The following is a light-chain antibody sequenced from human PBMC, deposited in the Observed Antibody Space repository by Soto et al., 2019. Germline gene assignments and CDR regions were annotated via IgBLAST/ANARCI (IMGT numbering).Light chain of an antibody. Sequence: QSVLTQPPSASGTPGQIVAISCSGSSSNIGSNTVTWYQRLPGMAPKLLIYSTSQRSSGVPGRFSGSKSGASASLSISGLQSEDEADYYCAAWDDRLDVYVFGTGTKVTVL. CDR3: AAWDDRLDVYV. V-gene: IGLV1-44*01. J-gene: IGLJ1*01. CDR1: SSNIGSNT. CDR2: STS.